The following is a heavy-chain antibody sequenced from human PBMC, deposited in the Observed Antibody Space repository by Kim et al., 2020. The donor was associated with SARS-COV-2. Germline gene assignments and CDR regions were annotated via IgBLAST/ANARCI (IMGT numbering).Heavy chain of an antibody. J-gene: IGHJ4*02. V-gene: IGHV4-4*08. D-gene: IGHD5-18*01. Sequence: TTYNPHPKSGVTITVDTTKNQFSLKLSSVTAADTAVYYCARGEDTARFDYWGQGTLVTVSS. CDR2: T. CDR3: ARGEDTARFDY.